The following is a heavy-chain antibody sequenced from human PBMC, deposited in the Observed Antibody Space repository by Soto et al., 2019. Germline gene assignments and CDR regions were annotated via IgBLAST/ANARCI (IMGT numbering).Heavy chain of an antibody. J-gene: IGHJ4*02. D-gene: IGHD6-19*01. V-gene: IGHV1-46*01. CDR1: GYTFTTYF. CDR3: ARVQVASGWRYAGDY. Sequence: QVQLVQSGAEVKKPGASVKVSCKASGYTFTTYFMHWVRQAPGQGLEWMGIINPSDGTATYAQKFQGRLTMKRDTSTSTVYIELSSLRSEDTAVYFCARVQVASGWRYAGDYWGQGTLVTVSS. CDR2: INPSDGTA.